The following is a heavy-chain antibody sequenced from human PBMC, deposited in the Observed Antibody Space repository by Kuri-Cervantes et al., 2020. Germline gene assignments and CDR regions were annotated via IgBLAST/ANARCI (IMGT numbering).Heavy chain of an antibody. CDR2: IKEDGSER. D-gene: IGHD3-3*01. Sequence: GESLKISCTASGFSFSSYWMSWVRQAPGKGLEWVANIKEDGSERYYMDSVRGRFTISRDNAKNSLYLQMNSLRAEDTAVYYCARDQPKSVYYDFWSGYPNWLDPWGQGTLVTVSS. V-gene: IGHV3-7*01. CDR1: GFSFSSYW. J-gene: IGHJ5*02. CDR3: ARDQPKSVYYDFWSGYPNWLDP.